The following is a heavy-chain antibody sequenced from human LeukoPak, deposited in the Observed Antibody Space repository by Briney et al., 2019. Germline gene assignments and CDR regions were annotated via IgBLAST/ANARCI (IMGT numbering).Heavy chain of an antibody. CDR2: IKQDGSEK. CDR3: AKGGPYYYDSTGYDY. V-gene: IGHV3-7*01. CDR1: GFIFSSYW. Sequence: PGGSLRLSCAASGFIFSSYWMSWVRQAPGKGLEWVANIKQDGSEKYYVDSVKGRFTISRDNAKNSLYLQMNSLRAEDTAVYYSAKGGPYYYDSTGYDYWGQGTLVTVSS. J-gene: IGHJ4*02. D-gene: IGHD3-22*01.